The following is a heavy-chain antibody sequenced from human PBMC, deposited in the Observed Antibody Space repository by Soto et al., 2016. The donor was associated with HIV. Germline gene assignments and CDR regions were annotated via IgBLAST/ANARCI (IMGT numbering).Heavy chain of an antibody. J-gene: IGHJ3*02. V-gene: IGHV1-18*01. CDR1: GYTFTSYG. CDR2: VSVYNGNT. D-gene: IGHD2-2*01. Sequence: QVQLVQSGAEVKKPGASVKVSCKASGYTFTSYGISWVRQAPGQGLEWMGWVSVYNGNTNYAQKLQGRVTMTTDTSTSTAYMELRSLRSDDTAVYYCARFCGTRYCSSTPWAFDIWGQGTMVTVSS. CDR3: ARFCGTRYCSSTPWAFDI.